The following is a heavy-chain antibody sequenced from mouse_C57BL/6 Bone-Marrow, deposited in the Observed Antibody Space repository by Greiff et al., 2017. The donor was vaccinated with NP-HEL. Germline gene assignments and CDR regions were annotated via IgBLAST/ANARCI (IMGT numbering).Heavy chain of an antibody. J-gene: IGHJ1*03. CDR1: GYTFTGYW. D-gene: IGHD2-1*01. CDR3: ARDYGNYVSYWYFDG. CDR2: ILPGSGST. Sequence: QVQLQQSGAELMKPGASVKLSCKATGYTFTGYWIEWVKQRPGHGLEWIGEILPGSGSTNYNAKFKGKATFTADTSSNTAYMQLSSLTTEDSDIYYCARDYGNYVSYWYFDGWGTGTSVTVSS. V-gene: IGHV1-9*01.